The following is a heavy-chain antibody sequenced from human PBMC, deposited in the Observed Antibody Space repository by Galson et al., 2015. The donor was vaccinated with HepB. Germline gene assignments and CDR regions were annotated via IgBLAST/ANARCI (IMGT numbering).Heavy chain of an antibody. J-gene: IGHJ4*02. Sequence: SLRLSCAASGFTFSSYWMHWVRQAPGKGLVWVSRINSDGSSTSYADSVKGRFTISRDNAKNSLYLQMNSLRAEDTAVYYCARVVSVVIGGDHFDYWGQGTLVTVSS. CDR3: ARVVSVVIGGDHFDY. V-gene: IGHV3-74*01. CDR1: GFTFSSYW. CDR2: INSDGSST. D-gene: IGHD3-16*01.